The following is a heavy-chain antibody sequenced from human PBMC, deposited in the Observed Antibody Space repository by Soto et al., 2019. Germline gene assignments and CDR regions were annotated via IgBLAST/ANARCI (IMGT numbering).Heavy chain of an antibody. CDR1: GFTFSSYA. CDR2: ISYDGSNK. D-gene: IGHD6-25*01. Sequence: GGSLRLSCAASGFTFSSYAMHWVRQAPGKGLEWVAVISYDGSNKYYADSVKGRFTISRDNSKNTLYLQMNSLRAEDTAVYYCASWTDSSGCPPPHAYRGQGSLVTGSS. J-gene: IGHJ4*02. V-gene: IGHV3-30-3*01. CDR3: ASWTDSSGCPPPHAY.